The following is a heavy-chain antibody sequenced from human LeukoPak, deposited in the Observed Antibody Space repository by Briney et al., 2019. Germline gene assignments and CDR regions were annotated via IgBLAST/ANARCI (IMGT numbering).Heavy chain of an antibody. J-gene: IGHJ3*02. CDR2: ISAYNGNT. CDR3: AREEIFSYCGGDCYSEGLSAFDI. Sequence: AASVKVSCKASGYTFTSYGISWVRQAPGQGLEWMGWISAYNGNTNYAQKLQGRVTMTTDTSTSTAYMELRSLRSDDTAVYYCAREEIFSYCGGDCYSEGLSAFDIWDQGTMVTVSS. V-gene: IGHV1-18*01. D-gene: IGHD2-21*02. CDR1: GYTFTSYG.